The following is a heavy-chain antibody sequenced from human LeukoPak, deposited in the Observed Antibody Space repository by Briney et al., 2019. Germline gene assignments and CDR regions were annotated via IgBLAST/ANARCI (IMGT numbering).Heavy chain of an antibody. CDR3: AKDPTGSTYYFDY. Sequence: GGSLRLSCAASGFTFSSYSINWVRQAPGKGLEWVSSISSSSSYIYYADSVKGRFTISRDNAKNSLYLQMNSLRAEDTAVYYCAKDPTGSTYYFDYWGQGTLVTVSS. CDR1: GFTFSSYS. CDR2: ISSSSSYI. V-gene: IGHV3-21*01. J-gene: IGHJ4*02. D-gene: IGHD3-10*01.